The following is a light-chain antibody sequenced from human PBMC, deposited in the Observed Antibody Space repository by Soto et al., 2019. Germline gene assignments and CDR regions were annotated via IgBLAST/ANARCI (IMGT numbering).Light chain of an antibody. V-gene: IGLV1-40*01. J-gene: IGLJ2*01. CDR2: VNS. CDR3: QSYASSLSAVV. CDR1: SSNIGAGYD. Sequence: QSVLTQPPSVSGAPGQRVTISCTGSSSNIGAGYDVHWYQQLPGTAPKLLIYVNSNRPSGVADRFSGSKSGTSASLAITGLQAEDEADYYCQSYASSLSAVVFGGGTKLTVL.